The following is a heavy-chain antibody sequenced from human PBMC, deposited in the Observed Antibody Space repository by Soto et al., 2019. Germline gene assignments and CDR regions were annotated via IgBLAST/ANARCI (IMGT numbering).Heavy chain of an antibody. CDR3: ARGSTTPPGYYYYGMDV. V-gene: IGHV1-2*02. D-gene: IGHD2-2*01. J-gene: IGHJ6*02. CDR1: GYTFTGSY. Sequence: GASVELSCKASGYTFTGSYMHWVRQAPGQGLEWMGWINPNSGGTNYAQKFQGRVTMTRDTSISTAYMELSRLRSDDTAVYYCARGSTTPPGYYYYGMDVWSQGTTVTVSS. CDR2: INPNSGGT.